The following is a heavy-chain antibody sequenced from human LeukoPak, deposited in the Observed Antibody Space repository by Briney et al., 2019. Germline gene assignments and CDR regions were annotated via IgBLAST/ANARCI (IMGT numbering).Heavy chain of an antibody. V-gene: IGHV3-23*01. CDR2: MSGGGDSD. D-gene: IGHD3-22*01. CDR1: GLTLTSYA. CDR3: TKDASYARENDNSGFFID. Sequence: GRSLRLSCAASGLTLTSYAMSWVRQTPGKGLEWVASMSGGGDSDYYADSVKGRFTVSRDKSKNTLYVQMNSLRADDTAVYYCTKDASYARENDNSGFFIDWGQGTLVTVSS. J-gene: IGHJ4*02.